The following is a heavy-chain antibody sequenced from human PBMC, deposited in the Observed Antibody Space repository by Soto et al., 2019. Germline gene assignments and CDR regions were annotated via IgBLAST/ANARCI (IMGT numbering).Heavy chain of an antibody. J-gene: IGHJ5*02. CDR1: GYTFTSYA. V-gene: IGHV1-3*01. CDR3: AGSSGRRNWFDP. CDR2: INAGNGNT. Sequence: QVQLVQSGAEVKKPGASVKVSCKASGYTFTSYAMHWVRQAPGQRLEWMGWINAGNGNTKYSQKFQGRVTITRDTSGSTAYMELSSLRSEDTAVYYCAGSSGRRNWFDPWGQGTLVTVSS. D-gene: IGHD3-10*01.